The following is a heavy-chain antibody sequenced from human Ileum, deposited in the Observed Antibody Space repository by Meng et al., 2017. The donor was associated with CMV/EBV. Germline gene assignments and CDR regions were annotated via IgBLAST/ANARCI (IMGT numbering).Heavy chain of an antibody. CDR3: ATTIHPVALLNYFDP. V-gene: IGHV4-59*01. Sequence: GSLRLSCSVSGDSITRYYVSWIRQPPGKGLEWIGYRYYSETPYYSHPLRGRVIISADTAKNHFSLSLTSVTAADTAVYFCATTIHPVALLNYFDPWGQGTLVTVSS. D-gene: IGHD5-12*01. CDR1: GDSITRYY. CDR2: RYYSETP. J-gene: IGHJ5*02.